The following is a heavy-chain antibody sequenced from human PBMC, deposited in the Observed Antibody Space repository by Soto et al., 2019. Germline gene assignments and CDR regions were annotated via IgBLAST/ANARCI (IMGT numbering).Heavy chain of an antibody. CDR1: GYTLTESS. CDR2: FDPEDGET. J-gene: IGHJ4*02. D-gene: IGHD2-15*01. V-gene: IGHV1-24*01. Sequence: ASVKVSCKVSGYTLTESSMHWVRQAPGKGLEWMGGFDPEDGETIYAQKFQGRVTMTEDTSTDTAYMELSSLRSEDMAVYYCATSSNVAATPFDYWGQGTLVTVSS. CDR3: ATSSNVAATPFDY.